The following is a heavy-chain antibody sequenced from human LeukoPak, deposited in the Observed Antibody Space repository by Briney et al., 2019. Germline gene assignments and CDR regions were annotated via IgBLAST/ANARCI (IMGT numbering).Heavy chain of an antibody. V-gene: IGHV4-34*01. CDR3: ARESSGRSYYYYYYMDV. D-gene: IGHD6-19*01. J-gene: IGHJ6*03. CDR2: INHSGST. Sequence: SETLSLTCAVYGGSFSGYYWSWIRQPPGKGLEWIGEINHSGSTNYNPSLKSRVTISVDTSKNQFSLKLSSVTAADTAVYYCARESSGRSYYYYYYMDVWGKGTTVIVSS. CDR1: GGSFSGYY.